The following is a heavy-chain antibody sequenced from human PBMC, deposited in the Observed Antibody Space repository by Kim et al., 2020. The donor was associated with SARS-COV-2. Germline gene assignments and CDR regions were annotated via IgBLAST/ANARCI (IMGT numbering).Heavy chain of an antibody. CDR3: ARRGAQYDFWSGYQYPDYFDS. Sequence: SETLSLTCTVSGGSISSYYWSWIRQPPGKGLEWIGYIYYSGSTNYNPSLKSRVTISVDTSKNQFSLKLSSVTAADTAVYYCARRGAQYDFWSGYQYPDYFDSWGQGTLVTVSS. V-gene: IGHV4-59*08. CDR2: IYYSGST. J-gene: IGHJ4*02. D-gene: IGHD3-3*01. CDR1: GGSISSYY.